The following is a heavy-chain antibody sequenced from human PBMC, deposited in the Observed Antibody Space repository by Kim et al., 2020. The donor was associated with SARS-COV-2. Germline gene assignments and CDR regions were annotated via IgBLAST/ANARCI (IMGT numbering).Heavy chain of an antibody. J-gene: IGHJ4*02. V-gene: IGHV1-18*01. D-gene: IGHD3-10*01. CDR3: ARDSGVYGSGLLDY. Sequence: AQKLQGRVTMTTDTSTSTAYMELRSLRSDDTAVYYCARDSGVYGSGLLDYWGQGTLVTVSS.